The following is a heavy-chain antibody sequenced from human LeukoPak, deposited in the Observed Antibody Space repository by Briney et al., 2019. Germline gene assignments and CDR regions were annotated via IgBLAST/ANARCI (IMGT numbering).Heavy chain of an antibody. V-gene: IGHV4-34*01. CDR1: GGSFSGYY. CDR3: ASHPWGGPH. J-gene: IGHJ4*02. CDR2: INHSGST. D-gene: IGHD3-16*01. Sequence: SETLSLTCAVYGGSFSGYYWSWIRQPPGKGLEWIGEINHSGSTNYNPSLKSRVTISVDTSKNQFSLKLSSVTAADTAVYYCASHPWGGPHWGQGTLVTVSS.